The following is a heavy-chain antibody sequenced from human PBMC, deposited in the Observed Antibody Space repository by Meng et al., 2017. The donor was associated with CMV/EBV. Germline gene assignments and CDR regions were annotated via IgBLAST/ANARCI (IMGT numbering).Heavy chain of an antibody. D-gene: IGHD1-26*01. Sequence: QVTLVHSGAAWKQSGSTVKVSCKTSGGTFSTFAISWVRQAPGEGLEWMGGIIPVFETANYAERFQDRVTITADDSTTTAYMELSSLRADDTALYFCARGGDSWYSDYWGQGTLVTVSS. CDR2: IIPVFETA. J-gene: IGHJ4*02. V-gene: IGHV1-69*12. CDR1: GGTFSTFA. CDR3: ARGGDSWYSDY.